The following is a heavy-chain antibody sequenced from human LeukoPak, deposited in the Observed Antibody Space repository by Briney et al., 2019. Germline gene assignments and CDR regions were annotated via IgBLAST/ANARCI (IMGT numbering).Heavy chain of an antibody. CDR2: INPNSGGT. CDR3: ARVGEFSPNIVGADFDY. J-gene: IGHJ4*02. D-gene: IGHD1-26*01. V-gene: IGHV1-2*02. Sequence: ASVKVSCKASGYTFTGYYMHWVRQAPGQGLEWMGWINPNSGGTNYAQKFQGRVTMTRDTSISTAHMELSRLRSDDTAVYYCARVGEFSPNIVGADFDYWGQGTLVTVSS. CDR1: GYTFTGYY.